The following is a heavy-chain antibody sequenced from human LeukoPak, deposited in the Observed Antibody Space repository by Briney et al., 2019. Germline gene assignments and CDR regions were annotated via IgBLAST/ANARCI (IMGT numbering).Heavy chain of an antibody. V-gene: IGHV3-48*01. Sequence: GGSLRLSCTASGFTFSSYSMNWVRQAPGKGLEWVSYISSSSSTISYADSVKGRFTISRDNAKNSLYLQMNSLRAEDTAVYYCARILGYCSSISYPLDGMDVWGQGTTVTVSS. CDR1: GFTFSSYS. D-gene: IGHD2-2*01. CDR2: ISSSSSTI. CDR3: ARILGYCSSISYPLDGMDV. J-gene: IGHJ6*02.